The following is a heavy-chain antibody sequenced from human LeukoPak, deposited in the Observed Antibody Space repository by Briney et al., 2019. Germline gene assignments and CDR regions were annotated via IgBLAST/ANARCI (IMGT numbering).Heavy chain of an antibody. Sequence: ASLKVSCKASGYTFTSYYMHWVRQAPGQGLERMGIINPSGGSTSYAQKFQGRVTMTRDTSTSTVYMELSSLRSEDTAVYYCARDGGGYFGYWGQGTLVTVSS. CDR2: INPSGGST. D-gene: IGHD3-22*01. CDR1: GYTFTSYY. J-gene: IGHJ4*02. V-gene: IGHV1-46*01. CDR3: ARDGGGYFGY.